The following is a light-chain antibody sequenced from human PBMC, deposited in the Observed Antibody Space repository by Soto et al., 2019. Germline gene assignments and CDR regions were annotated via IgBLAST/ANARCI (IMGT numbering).Light chain of an antibody. CDR1: QSISSC. V-gene: IGKV1-5*01. CDR3: QQYNSYSPET. CDR2: DAS. J-gene: IGKJ1*01. Sequence: DTGLIQCPSTFSALEAARVTMTCRVSQSISSCLAWYQQKPGKAPKLLIYDASSLESGVPSRFSGSGSGTEFTLTISSLQPDDFATYYCQQYNSYSPETFGQGTKVDI.